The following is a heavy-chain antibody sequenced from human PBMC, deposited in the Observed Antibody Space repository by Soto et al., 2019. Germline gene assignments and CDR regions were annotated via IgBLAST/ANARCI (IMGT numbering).Heavy chain of an antibody. Sequence: QVQLQESGPGLVKPLQTLSLTCTVSGGSISSGGYYWSWIRQHPGKGLEWIGYIYYSGSTYYNPSLKSRVTISVDTSKNQFSLKLSSVTAADTAVYYCARDRLRFLEDNYYYYGMDVWGQGTTVTVSS. CDR2: IYYSGST. CDR3: ARDRLRFLEDNYYYYGMDV. CDR1: GGSISSGGYY. J-gene: IGHJ6*02. V-gene: IGHV4-31*03. D-gene: IGHD3-3*01.